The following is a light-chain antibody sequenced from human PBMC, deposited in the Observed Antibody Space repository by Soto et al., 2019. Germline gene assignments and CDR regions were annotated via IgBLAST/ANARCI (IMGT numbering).Light chain of an antibody. CDR1: QSVSSSY. J-gene: IGKJ5*01. CDR3: QQYGSSPIT. CDR2: GAS. V-gene: IGKV3-20*01. Sequence: EIVLTQSPGTLSLSPGERATLPCRASQSVSSSYLAWYQQKPGQAPRLLIYGASTRATGMPARFSGSGSGTEFTLTISSLQSEDSAVYYCQQYGSSPITFGQGTRLEIK.